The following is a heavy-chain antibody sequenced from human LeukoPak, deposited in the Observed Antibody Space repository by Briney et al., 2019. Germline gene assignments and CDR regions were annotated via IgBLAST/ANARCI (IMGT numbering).Heavy chain of an antibody. CDR2: INADTGNT. J-gene: IGHJ4*02. CDR3: ARVAVAACPYDY. Sequence: ASVKVSCKASGYTFTTYTMHWVRQAPGQRLEWMGWINADTGNTKCSQKFQGRVTITANKSTSTAYMELSSLRSEDTAVYYCARVAVAACPYDYWGQGTLVTVSS. D-gene: IGHD6-19*01. CDR1: GYTFTTYT. V-gene: IGHV1-3*01.